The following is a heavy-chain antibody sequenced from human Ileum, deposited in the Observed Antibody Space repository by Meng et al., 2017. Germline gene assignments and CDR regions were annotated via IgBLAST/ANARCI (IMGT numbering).Heavy chain of an antibody. CDR1: GDSISRGCYY. V-gene: IGHV4-31*01. CDR2: IYSSGGT. CDR3: ARIGFCSGRSCYGFFDY. Sequence: GPRAESRPGLVDPATTLALTCTVSGDSISRGCYYWTWIRQHPGKGLKWIGYIYSSGGTYYTPSLKSLVTISLDTSKNQFSLRLSSVTAADTAVYYCARIGFCSGRSCYGFFDYWGQGTLVTVSS. J-gene: IGHJ4*02. D-gene: IGHD2-15*01.